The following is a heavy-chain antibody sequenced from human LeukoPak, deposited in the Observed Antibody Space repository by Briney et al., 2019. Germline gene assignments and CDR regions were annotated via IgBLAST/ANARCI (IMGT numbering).Heavy chain of an antibody. V-gene: IGHV3-64*01. CDR2: ISSNGGST. D-gene: IGHD6-13*01. J-gene: IGHJ4*02. CDR1: GFTFSSYA. CDR3: ARGRQQLVLYYFDY. Sequence: GGSLRLSCAASGFTFSSYAMHWVRQAPGKGLEYVSAISSNGGSTYYANSVKGRFTISRDNSKNTLYLQMGSLRAEDMAVYYCARGRQQLVLYYFDYWGQGTLVTVSS.